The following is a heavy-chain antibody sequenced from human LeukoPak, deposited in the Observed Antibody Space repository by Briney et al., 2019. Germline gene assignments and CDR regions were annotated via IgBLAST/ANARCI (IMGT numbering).Heavy chain of an antibody. V-gene: IGHV4-59*01. D-gene: IGHD6-25*01. J-gene: IGHJ5*02. CDR2: IYYSGST. CDR3: ARWSRGGFDP. CDR1: GGSISDFY. Sequence: SETLSLTCTVSGGSISDFYWSWIRQPPGKGLEWIGYIYYSGSTNYNPSLKSRVTISVDTSKNQFSLKLSSVTAADTAVYYCARWSRGGFDPWGQGTLVTVSS.